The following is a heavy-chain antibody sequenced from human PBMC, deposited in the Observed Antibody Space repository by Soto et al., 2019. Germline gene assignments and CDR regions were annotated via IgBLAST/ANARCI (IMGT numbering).Heavy chain of an antibody. CDR2: ISGSGGST. J-gene: IGHJ6*02. D-gene: IGHD6-19*01. CDR1: GFTFSSYA. CDR3: AKQDHIAVADAYGMDV. V-gene: IGHV3-23*01. Sequence: GGSLRLSCAASGFTFSSYAMSWVRQAPGKGLEWASAISGSGGSTYYADSVKGRFTISRDNSKNTLYLQMNSLRAEDTAVYYCAKQDHIAVADAYGMDVWGQGTTVTVSS.